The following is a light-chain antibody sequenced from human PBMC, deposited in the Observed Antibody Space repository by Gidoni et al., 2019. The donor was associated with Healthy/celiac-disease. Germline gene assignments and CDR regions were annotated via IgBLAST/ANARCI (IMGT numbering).Light chain of an antibody. CDR1: QSVSSSY. CDR2: GAS. CDR3: QQCDSSPYT. V-gene: IGKV3-20*01. Sequence: EIVSTQPPGTLSLSPRERATLPCRASQSVSSSYLAWYQQKPGQAPRLLIYGASSRATGIPDRFSGSGSGTDFTLTISRLEPEDFAVYYCQQCDSSPYTFGQGTKLEIK. J-gene: IGKJ2*01.